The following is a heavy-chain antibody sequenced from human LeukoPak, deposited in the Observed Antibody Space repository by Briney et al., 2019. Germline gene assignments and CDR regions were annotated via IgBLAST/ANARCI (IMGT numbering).Heavy chain of an antibody. CDR1: GFTFSAYG. V-gene: IGHV3-30*18. D-gene: IGHD6-19*01. J-gene: IGHJ4*02. Sequence: GGSLRLSCAASGFTFSAYGMHWVRQAPGKGLGWVAIISYDGGNKYYPDSVKGRFTISRDDSKNTLYLQMNSLRTEDTAVYYCAKELTRPNRPVAGLNYWGQGTLVTVSS. CDR2: ISYDGGNK. CDR3: AKELTRPNRPVAGLNY.